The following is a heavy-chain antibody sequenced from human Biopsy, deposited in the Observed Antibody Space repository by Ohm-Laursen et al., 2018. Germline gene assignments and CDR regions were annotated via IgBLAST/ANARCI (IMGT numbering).Heavy chain of an antibody. CDR1: VGTFSNYG. D-gene: IGHD3-9*01. Sequence: SVKVSCKAPVGTFSNYGVNWVRQAPGQGLEWLGGNIPILGTGNYAQKFQDRVTVAADTSTSTATMELRSLRSDDTAVYYCATKLTGYFHHWGQGTLVIVSS. J-gene: IGHJ1*01. CDR2: NIPILGTG. CDR3: ATKLTGYFHH. V-gene: IGHV1-69*06.